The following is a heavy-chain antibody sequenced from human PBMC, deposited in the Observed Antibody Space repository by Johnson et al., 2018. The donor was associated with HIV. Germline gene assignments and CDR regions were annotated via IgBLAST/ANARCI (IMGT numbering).Heavy chain of an antibody. D-gene: IGHD1-1*01. CDR3: ASRYTVDAFDI. J-gene: IGHJ3*02. V-gene: IGHV3-7*05. Sequence: VQLVESGGGLVQPGGSLRVSCAASGFTLSSYWMSWVRQAPGKGLEWVANIKQDGSEKYYVDSVKGRFTISRDNAKNSLYLQMNNLRAEDTAMYYCASRYTVDAFDIWGQGTMVTVSS. CDR2: IKQDGSEK. CDR1: GFTLSSYW.